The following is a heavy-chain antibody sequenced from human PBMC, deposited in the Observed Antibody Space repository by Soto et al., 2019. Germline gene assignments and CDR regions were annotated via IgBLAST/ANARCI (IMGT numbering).Heavy chain of an antibody. CDR1: GGTFSSYT. V-gene: IGHV1-69*02. D-gene: IGHD3-22*01. CDR3: ARGRQTYYYDRGPMDV. CDR2: IIPILGIA. Sequence: QVQLVQSGAEVKKPGSSVQVSCKASGGTFSSYTISWVRQAPGQGLAWMGRIIPILGIANYAQKFQGRVTSTADTATSTAYKELSSLRSEDTAVYDWARGRQTYYYDRGPMDVWGQGTTVTVSS. J-gene: IGHJ6*02.